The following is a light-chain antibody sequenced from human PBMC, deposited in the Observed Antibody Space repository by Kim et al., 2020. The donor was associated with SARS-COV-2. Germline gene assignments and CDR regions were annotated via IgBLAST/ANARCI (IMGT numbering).Light chain of an antibody. CDR3: QVWDSSSDHPWV. CDR1: NIGSKS. CDR2: YDS. Sequence: SYELTQPPSVSVAPGKTARITCGGNNIGSKSVHWYQQKPGQAPVLVIYYDSDRPSGIPERFSGSNSGNTATLTISRVEAGDAADYYCQVWDSSSDHPWVFGGGTQLTVL. V-gene: IGLV3-21*04. J-gene: IGLJ3*02.